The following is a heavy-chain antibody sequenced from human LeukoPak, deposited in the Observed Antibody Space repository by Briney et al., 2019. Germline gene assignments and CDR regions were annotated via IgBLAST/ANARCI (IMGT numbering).Heavy chain of an antibody. V-gene: IGHV4-59*01. CDR2: IYYSGST. CDR3: ARRAYSSGYYYFDY. CDR1: CGSITSYY. D-gene: IGHD3-22*01. Sequence: SETLSLTCTVSCGSITSYYWGWIRPPPGEGPEVIRYIYYSGSTNYNPSLKGRFTISVDTSKNQFSLKLSSVTAADTAVYYCARRAYSSGYYYFDYWGQGALVTVSS. J-gene: IGHJ4*02.